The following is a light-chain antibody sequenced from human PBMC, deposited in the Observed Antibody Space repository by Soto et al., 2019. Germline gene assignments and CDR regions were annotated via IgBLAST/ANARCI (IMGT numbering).Light chain of an antibody. V-gene: IGKV3-15*01. CDR3: QQYNNWGT. CDR1: QSVSSN. J-gene: IGKJ1*01. CDR2: GAS. Sequence: EIVMTQSPATLSVSPGERATLSCRASQSVSSNLAWYQQKPGQAPRLLIYGASTSATGIPARFSGSGSGTDFTLTISSLQSEDFSDYYWQQYNNWGTFGQGTKVEIQ.